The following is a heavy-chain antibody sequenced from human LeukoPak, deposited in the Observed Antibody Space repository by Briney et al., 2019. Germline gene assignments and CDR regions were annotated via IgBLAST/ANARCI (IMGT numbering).Heavy chain of an antibody. CDR3: GGRRV. CDR2: VRSKSDAGTM. V-gene: IGHV3-15*01. J-gene: IGHJ6*04. D-gene: IGHD3-16*01. Sequence: TGGSLRLSCTASGFNFRTAWMSWARQAPGKRLEWVGRVRSKSDAGTMDYAAHVEGRFTISRDDSKNMVYLDMNSLKTEDTAVYYCGGRRVWGNGTVVTVSS. CDR1: GFNFRTAW.